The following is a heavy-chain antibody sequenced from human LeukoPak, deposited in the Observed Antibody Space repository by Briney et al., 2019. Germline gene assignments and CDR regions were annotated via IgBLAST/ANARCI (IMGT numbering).Heavy chain of an antibody. J-gene: IGHJ5*02. V-gene: IGHV4-31*03. CDR2: IYYSGST. Sequence: SETLSLTCTVSGGSISSSDYWGWIRQHPGKGLEWIGYIYYSGSTYYNPSLKSRVTISVDTSKNQFSLKLSSVTAADMAVYYCARDAYSSSEVDWFDPWGQGTLVTVSS. D-gene: IGHD6-13*01. CDR3: ARDAYSSSEVDWFDP. CDR1: GGSISSSDY.